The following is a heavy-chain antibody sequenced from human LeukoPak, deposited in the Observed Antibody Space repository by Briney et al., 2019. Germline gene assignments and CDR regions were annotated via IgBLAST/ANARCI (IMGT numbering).Heavy chain of an antibody. Sequence: GASVKVSCKVSGYTLTHHYLHWVRQAPGQGLEWMGRINPNSGETNYKDKLQGRITMTRATSISTAYLEVTRLTSDDTAVYYCASEGYGVKPFGSWGQGTLVIVSS. V-gene: IGHV1-2*06. D-gene: IGHD2-8*01. J-gene: IGHJ5*01. CDR3: ASEGYGVKPFGS. CDR2: INPNSGET. CDR1: GYTLTHHY.